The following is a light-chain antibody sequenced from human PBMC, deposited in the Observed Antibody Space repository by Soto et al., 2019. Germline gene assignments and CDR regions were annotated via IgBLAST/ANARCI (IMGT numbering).Light chain of an antibody. CDR1: SSDVGGYNY. Sequence: QSALTQPPSASGSLGQSVTISCTGNSSDVGGYNYVSWHQQHPGKDPKVMIYEVTKRPPGVPDRFSGSKSGNTASLTVSGLQAEDEADYYCSSFAGGGNPVLLGGGTKLTVL. CDR2: EVT. V-gene: IGLV2-8*01. CDR3: SSFAGGGNPVL. J-gene: IGLJ2*01.